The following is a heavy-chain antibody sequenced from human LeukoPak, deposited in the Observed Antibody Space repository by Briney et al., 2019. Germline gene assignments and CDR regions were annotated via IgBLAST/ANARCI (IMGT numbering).Heavy chain of an antibody. V-gene: IGHV3-23*01. CDR2: ISGSGGST. CDR3: ASGPGSYYKNFDY. J-gene: IGHJ4*02. D-gene: IGHD3-10*01. CDR1: GITFSSYA. Sequence: PGGSLRLSCAASGITFSSYAMSWVRQAPGKGLEWVSAISGSGGSTYYADSVKGRFTISRDNSKNTLYLQMNSLRAEDTAVYYCASGPGSYYKNFDYWGQGTLVIVSS.